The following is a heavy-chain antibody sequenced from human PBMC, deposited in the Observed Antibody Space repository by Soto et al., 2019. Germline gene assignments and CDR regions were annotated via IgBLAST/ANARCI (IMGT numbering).Heavy chain of an antibody. Sequence: GGSLRLSCVGSGFTFSNYWMHWVRQAPGKGLEWVSRVKSDGSSTSYADSVKGRFTISRDNAKSSAYLQMNSLKTEDTAVYYCTRVSRDCSVGSCYPLNWGQGTLVTAPQ. CDR2: VKSDGSST. D-gene: IGHD2-15*01. J-gene: IGHJ4*02. CDR3: TRVSRDCSVGSCYPLN. CDR1: GFTFSNYW. V-gene: IGHV3-74*01.